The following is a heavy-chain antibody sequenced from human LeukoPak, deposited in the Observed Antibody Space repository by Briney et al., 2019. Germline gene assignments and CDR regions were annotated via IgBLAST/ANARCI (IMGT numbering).Heavy chain of an antibody. J-gene: IGHJ3*02. D-gene: IGHD3-10*01. V-gene: IGHV4-39*07. CDR1: GGSISSSSYY. CDR2: IYYSGST. Sequence: SETLSLTCTVPGGSISSSSYYWGWIRQPPGKGLEWIGSIYYSGSTYYNPSLKSRVTISVDRSKNQFSLKLSSVTAADTAVYYCARGGTHYGSGRAFDIWGQGTMVTVSS. CDR3: ARGGTHYGSGRAFDI.